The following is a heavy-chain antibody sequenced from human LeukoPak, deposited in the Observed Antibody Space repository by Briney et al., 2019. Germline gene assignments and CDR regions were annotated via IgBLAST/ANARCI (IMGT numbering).Heavy chain of an antibody. CDR1: GFTFSSCE. V-gene: IGHV3-48*03. Sequence: GGSLRLSCAASGFTFSSCEMNWVRQAPGKGLEWVSYISSSGSTIYYADSVKGRFTIPRDNAKNSLYLQMNSLRAEDTAVYYCVQESSSLLRSYFDYWGQGTLVTVSS. CDR2: ISSSGSTI. D-gene: IGHD2-15*01. J-gene: IGHJ4*02. CDR3: VQESSSLLRSYFDY.